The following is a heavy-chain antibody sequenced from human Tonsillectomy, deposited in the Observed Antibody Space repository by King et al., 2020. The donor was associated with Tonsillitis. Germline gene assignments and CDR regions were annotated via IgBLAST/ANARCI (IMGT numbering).Heavy chain of an antibody. J-gene: IGHJ6*03. V-gene: IGHV3-33*08. CDR1: GFTFSSYG. Sequence: VQLVESGGGVVQPGRSLRLSCAASGFTFSSYGMHWVRQAPGKGLEWVAVIWYDGSNKYYADSVKGRFTISRDNSKNTLYLQMNSLRAEDKAVYYCARDSIAAAGTKNYYYYMDVWGKGTTVTVSS. CDR2: IWYDGSNK. CDR3: ARDSIAAAGTKNYYYYMDV. D-gene: IGHD6-13*01.